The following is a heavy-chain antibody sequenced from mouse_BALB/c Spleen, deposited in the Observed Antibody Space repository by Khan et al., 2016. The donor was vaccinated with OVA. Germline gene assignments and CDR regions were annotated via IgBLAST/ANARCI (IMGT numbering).Heavy chain of an antibody. CDR3: ASHLTGSFAY. J-gene: IGHJ3*01. CDR1: GFSFSSFG. Sequence: VALVESGGDLVKPGGSPKLSCAASGFSFSSFGMSLVRPTPNKRLELVATISSGGDYTYYRVSVKMRFTISRYNAKTTLYLQMRSLKSEDTAIYYWASHLTGSFAYWGQGTLVTVSA. D-gene: IGHD4-1*01. CDR2: ISSGGDYT. V-gene: IGHV5-6*01.